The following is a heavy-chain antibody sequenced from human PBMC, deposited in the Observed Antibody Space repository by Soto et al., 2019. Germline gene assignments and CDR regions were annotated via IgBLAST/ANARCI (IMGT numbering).Heavy chain of an antibody. Sequence: PGVSLRLSCLSSVFSLANYPINLVLQTPVNCLEWISYSSPRLDTIYYADSVEGRFTISRYNSKNTLYLQMNSLRAEDTAVYYCAKDRVYIDYWGQETWSTXPQ. CDR1: VFSLANYP. D-gene: IGHD6-13*01. CDR2: SSPRLDTI. V-gene: IGHV3-48*01. CDR3: AKDRVYIDY. J-gene: IGHJ4*01.